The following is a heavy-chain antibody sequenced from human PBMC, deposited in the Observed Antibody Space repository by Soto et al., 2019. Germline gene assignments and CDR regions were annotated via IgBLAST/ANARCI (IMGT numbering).Heavy chain of an antibody. J-gene: IGHJ1*01. Sequence: KPGGSLRLSCAASGFMFSASTRNWVRQAPGQGLESLSFISDHSSYIDYADSLRGRFTVSRDNARNSLYLQIDSLGVEDPAVYYCATPYYFHHWGPGTLVTVSS. V-gene: IGHV3-21*05. CDR1: GFMFSAST. CDR2: ISDHSSYI. CDR3: ATPYYFHH. D-gene: IGHD3-16*01.